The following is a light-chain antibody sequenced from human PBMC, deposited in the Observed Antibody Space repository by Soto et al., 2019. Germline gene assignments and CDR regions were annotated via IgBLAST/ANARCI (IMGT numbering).Light chain of an antibody. CDR3: QQYSSGWT. J-gene: IGKJ1*01. CDR1: QDISNY. V-gene: IGKV1-33*01. Sequence: DIQMTQSPSSLSASVGDRVTITCQASQDISNYLNWYQQKPGKAPKLLIYDASNLETGVPSRFSGSGSGTEFSLTISSLQPDDSATYYCQQYSSGWTFGQGTKVDIK. CDR2: DAS.